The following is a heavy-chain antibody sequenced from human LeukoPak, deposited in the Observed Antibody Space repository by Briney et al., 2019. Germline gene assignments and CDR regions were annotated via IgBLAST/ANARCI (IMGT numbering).Heavy chain of an antibody. CDR2: ISWNSGSI. V-gene: IGHV3-9*01. D-gene: IGHD3-10*01. CDR1: GFIFDDYA. Sequence: GRSLRLSCAASGFIFDDYAIHWVRQAPGKGLEWVSGISWNSGSIGYADSVKGRFTISRDNAKNSLYLQMNSLRAEDTALYYCAKVGSYWGQGTLVTVSS. CDR3: AKVGSY. J-gene: IGHJ4*02.